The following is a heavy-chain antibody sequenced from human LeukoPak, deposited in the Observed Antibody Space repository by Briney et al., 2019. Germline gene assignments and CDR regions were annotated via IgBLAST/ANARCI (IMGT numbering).Heavy chain of an antibody. CDR3: ATDRMTTVTHGGMF. J-gene: IGHJ4*02. Sequence: GASVKVSCKASGGTFSSYAISWVRQAPGQGLEWMGGIIPIFGTANYAQKFQGRVTMTEDTSTDTAYMELSSLRSEDTAVYYCATDRMTTVTHGGMFWGQGTLVTVSS. CDR2: IIPIFGTA. V-gene: IGHV1-69*06. D-gene: IGHD4-17*01. CDR1: GGTFSSYA.